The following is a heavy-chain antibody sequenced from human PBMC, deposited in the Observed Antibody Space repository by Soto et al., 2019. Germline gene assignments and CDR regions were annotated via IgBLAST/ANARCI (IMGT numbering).Heavy chain of an antibody. CDR3: ARDAIFDD. V-gene: IGHV3-48*02. D-gene: IGHD3-3*01. CDR2: ISSISRTI. CDR1: GFTFSSYS. J-gene: IGHJ4*02. Sequence: GGSLRLSCAAFGFTFSSYSMNWVRQAPGKGLEWVSYISSISRTIYHADSVKGRLTISRDNAKNSLYLQMNSLRDKDTAVYYCARDAIFDDWGQRALVTVFS.